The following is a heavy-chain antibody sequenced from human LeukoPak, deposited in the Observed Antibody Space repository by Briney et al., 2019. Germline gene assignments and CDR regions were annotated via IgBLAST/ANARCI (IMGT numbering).Heavy chain of an antibody. CDR3: VQGNWNYPLDY. D-gene: IGHD1-7*01. CDR1: GFTFSNYA. Sequence: AGGSLRLSCAASGFTFSNYAMQWVRQAPGKGLEYVSAISSNGDSIFYASSVKGRFTISRDNSKNTLYLQMGSLRPEDMAVYYCVQGNWNYPLDYWGQGTLVTVSS. CDR2: ISSNGDSI. V-gene: IGHV3-64*01. J-gene: IGHJ4*02.